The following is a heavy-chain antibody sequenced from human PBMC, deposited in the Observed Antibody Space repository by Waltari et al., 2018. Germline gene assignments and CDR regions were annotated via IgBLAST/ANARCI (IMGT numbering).Heavy chain of an antibody. V-gene: IGHV4-59*08. J-gene: IGHJ5*02. CDR1: GGSISGFY. CDR2: IYYSGST. CDR3: ARRGPNGGWFDP. Sequence: QVQLQESGPGLVKPSETLSLTCSVSGGSISGFYWNWIRQPPGKGLEWIGNIYYSGSTNYNPSLKSRVTISVDTSKNQFSLKLSSVTAADTAVYYCARRGPNGGWFDPWGQGNLVTVSS. D-gene: IGHD3-16*01.